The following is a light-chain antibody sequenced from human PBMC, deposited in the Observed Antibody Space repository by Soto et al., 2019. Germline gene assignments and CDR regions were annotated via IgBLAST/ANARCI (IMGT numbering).Light chain of an antibody. Sequence: DIQMTQSPASLSASVGDRVTVTSRAGQNIGTYLNWYQQQPGKAPKLLIYAASTLQSGVPSRFSGSGSGTDFTLTISSLQPEDFATYYCQQSSGIPYTFGQGTKAEIK. CDR3: QQSSGIPYT. CDR1: QNIGTY. V-gene: IGKV1-39*01. CDR2: AAS. J-gene: IGKJ2*01.